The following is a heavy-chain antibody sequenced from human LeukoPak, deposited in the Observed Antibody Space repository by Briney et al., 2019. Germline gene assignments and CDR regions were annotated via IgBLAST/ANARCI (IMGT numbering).Heavy chain of an antibody. V-gene: IGHV3-64*01. J-gene: IGHJ6*02. CDR3: ARAVDYYYYGMDV. Sequence: GGSLRLSCAASGFTFSGYAMHWVRQAPGKGLEYVSGISSNGGSTYYANSVKGRFTISRDNSKNTLYLQMGSLRAEDMAVYHCARAVDYYYYGMDVWGRGTTVTVSS. CDR1: GFTFSGYA. CDR2: ISSNGGST.